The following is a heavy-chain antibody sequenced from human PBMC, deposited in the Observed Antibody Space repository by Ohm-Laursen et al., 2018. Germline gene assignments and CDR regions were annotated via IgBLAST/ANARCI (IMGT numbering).Heavy chain of an antibody. CDR2: ISWNSGSI. V-gene: IGHV3-9*01. CDR1: GFTFDDYT. D-gene: IGHD3-22*01. Sequence: SLRLSCAASGFTFDDYTMHWVRQAPGKGLEWVSGISWNSGSIGYADSVKGRFTISRDNAKNSLYLQMNSLRAEDTALYYCAKAYYDSDAFDIWGQGTMVTVSS. CDR3: AKAYYDSDAFDI. J-gene: IGHJ3*02.